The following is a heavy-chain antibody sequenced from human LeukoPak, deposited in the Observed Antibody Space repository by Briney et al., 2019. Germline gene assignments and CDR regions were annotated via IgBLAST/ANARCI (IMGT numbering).Heavy chain of an antibody. CDR3: ARGRGSSSQYYFDY. CDR1: GYTFTSYD. CDR2: MNPNSGNT. V-gene: IGHV1-8*03. Sequence: GASVKVSCKASGYTFTSYDINWVRQATGPGLEWMGWMNPNSGNTGYAQKFQGRVTITRNTSISTAYMELSSLRSEDTAVYYCARGRGSSSQYYFDYWGQGTLVTVSS. J-gene: IGHJ4*02. D-gene: IGHD1-26*01.